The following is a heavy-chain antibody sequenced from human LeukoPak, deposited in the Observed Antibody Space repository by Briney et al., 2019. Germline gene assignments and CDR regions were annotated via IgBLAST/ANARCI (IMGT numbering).Heavy chain of an antibody. Sequence: GGSLRLSCAASGFTFTNYWMSWVRQAPGKGLEWVANINQDGSEKYYVDSVKGRFTISRDNAKNSLYLQMNSLRAEDTAVYYCARYYGDYWGQGTLVTVSS. CDR2: INQDGSEK. J-gene: IGHJ4*02. CDR3: ARYYGDY. CDR1: GFTFTNYW. V-gene: IGHV3-7*01.